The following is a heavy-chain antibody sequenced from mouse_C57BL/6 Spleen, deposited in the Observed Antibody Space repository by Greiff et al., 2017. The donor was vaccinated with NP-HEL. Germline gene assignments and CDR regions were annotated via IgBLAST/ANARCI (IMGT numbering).Heavy chain of an antibody. CDR1: GYTFTSYW. Sequence: QVQLKQPGAELVKPGASVKLSCKASGYTFTSYWMHWVKQRPGRGLEWIGRIDPNSGGTKYNEKFKSKATLTVDKPSSTAYMQLSSLTSEDSAVYYCASLMIYYDYEGGMDYWGQGTSVTVSS. CDR2: IDPNSGGT. D-gene: IGHD2-4*01. J-gene: IGHJ4*01. CDR3: ASLMIYYDYEGGMDY. V-gene: IGHV1-72*01.